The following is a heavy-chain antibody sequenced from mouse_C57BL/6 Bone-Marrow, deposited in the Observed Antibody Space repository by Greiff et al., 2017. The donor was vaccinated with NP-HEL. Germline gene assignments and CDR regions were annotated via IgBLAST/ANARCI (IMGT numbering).Heavy chain of an antibody. Sequence: VQLVESGPELVKPGASVKISCKASGYAFSSSWMNWVKQRPGKGLEWIGRIYPGDGDTNYNGKFKGKATLTADKSSSTAYMQLSSLTSEDSAVYFCASAYYSNYDYWGQGTTLTVSS. V-gene: IGHV1-82*01. D-gene: IGHD2-5*01. CDR3: ASAYYSNYDY. J-gene: IGHJ2*01. CDR1: GYAFSSSW. CDR2: IYPGDGDT.